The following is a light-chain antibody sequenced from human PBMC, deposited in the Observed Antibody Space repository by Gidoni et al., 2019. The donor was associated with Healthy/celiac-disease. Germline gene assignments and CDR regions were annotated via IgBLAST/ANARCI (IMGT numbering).Light chain of an antibody. J-gene: IGKJ5*01. CDR2: LGS. Sequence: DILMPQSPLSLPVTPGEPASISCRSSQSLLHSNGYNYLDWYLQKPGQSPQLLIYLGSNRASGVPDRFSGSGSGTDFTLKISRVEAEDVGVYYCMQALQTPVTFGQGTRLEIK. CDR1: QSLLHSNGYNY. CDR3: MQALQTPVT. V-gene: IGKV2-28*01.